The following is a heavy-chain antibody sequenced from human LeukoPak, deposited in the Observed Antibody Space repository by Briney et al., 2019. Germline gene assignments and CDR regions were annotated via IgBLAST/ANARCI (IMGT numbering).Heavy chain of an antibody. J-gene: IGHJ4*02. D-gene: IGHD3-10*01. Sequence: PSETLSLTCAVSGGSISSGGYSWSWIRQPPGTGLEWIGYIYHSGSTYYNPSLKSRVTISVDRSKNQFSLKLSSVTAADTAVYYCARGRSRGVIRLHFDYWGQGTLVTVSS. CDR3: ARGRSRGVIRLHFDY. V-gene: IGHV4-30-2*01. CDR1: GGSISSGGYS. CDR2: IYHSGST.